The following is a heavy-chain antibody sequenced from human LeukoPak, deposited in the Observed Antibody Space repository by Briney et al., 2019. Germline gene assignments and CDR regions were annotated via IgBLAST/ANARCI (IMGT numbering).Heavy chain of an antibody. Sequence: PSETLSLTCTVSGGSIRSSYYYWGWIRQPPGKGLEWIGSIYDSGSTYYNPSLKSRVTISVDTSKNQFSLKLRSVTAADTAVYYCARSGHSYGTYYFDYWGQRSLVTVSS. CDR2: IYDSGST. D-gene: IGHD5-18*01. J-gene: IGHJ4*02. CDR1: GGSIRSSYYY. V-gene: IGHV4-39*07. CDR3: ARSGHSYGTYYFDY.